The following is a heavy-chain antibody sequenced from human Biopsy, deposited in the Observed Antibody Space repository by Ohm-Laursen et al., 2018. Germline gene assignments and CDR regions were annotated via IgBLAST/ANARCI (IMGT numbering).Heavy chain of an antibody. V-gene: IGHV4-31*03. D-gene: IGHD5-12*01. Sequence: TLSLTCPVSGGYISSGGSYWSWIRQRPGKGLEWIGYIFNSANTYYNPSLKSRVTISVDTSKNQFSLKLSSVTAADTAVYYCARLGSGDYFPTFFDFWGQGALVTVSS. CDR1: GGYISSGGSY. CDR2: IFNSANT. J-gene: IGHJ4*02. CDR3: ARLGSGDYFPTFFDF.